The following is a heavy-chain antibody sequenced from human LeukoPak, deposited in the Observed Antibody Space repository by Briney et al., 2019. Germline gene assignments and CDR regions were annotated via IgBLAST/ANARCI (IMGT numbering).Heavy chain of an antibody. J-gene: IGHJ4*02. D-gene: IGHD3-10*01. CDR2: IYTSGST. Sequence: SSQTLSLTCTVSGGSISSGSYYWSWIRQPAGKGLEWIGRIYTSGSTNYNPSLKSRVTISVDTSKNQFSLKLSSVTAADTALYYCARGRGGTQNLRGSDYFDYWGQGTLVTVSS. CDR1: GGSISSGSYY. V-gene: IGHV4-61*02. CDR3: ARGRGGTQNLRGSDYFDY.